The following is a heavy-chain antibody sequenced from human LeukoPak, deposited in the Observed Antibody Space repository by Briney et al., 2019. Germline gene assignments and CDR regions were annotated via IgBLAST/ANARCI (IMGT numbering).Heavy chain of an antibody. V-gene: IGHV3-21*01. CDR1: GFSLSNYD. D-gene: IGHD2-15*01. CDR3: ARERSYCSGATCSLDL. J-gene: IGHJ5*02. Sequence: GGSLRLSCAASGFSLSNYDMVWVRQAPGKGLEWIASTGLSSTYIGYADSVKGRFTISRDNAENSVYLQMNSLRAEDTAVYFCARERSYCSGATCSLDLWGQGTLVTVSS. CDR2: TGLSSTYI.